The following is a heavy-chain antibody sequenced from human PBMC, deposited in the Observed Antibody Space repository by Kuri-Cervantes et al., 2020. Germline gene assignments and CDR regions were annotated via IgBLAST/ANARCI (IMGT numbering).Heavy chain of an antibody. J-gene: IGHJ6*02. CDR3: SRPGGWFELYCMDV. CDR2: INHSGST. Sequence: SQTLSLTCAVPGGSFSGFYWSWLRQPPGKGLEWIGEINHSGSTNYNPSLKSRVTISVDTSKNQFSLKRSPVTAADTAVYYCSRPGGWFELYCMDVWGQGTTVTVSS. V-gene: IGHV4-34*01. D-gene: IGHD3-10*01. CDR1: GGSFSGFY.